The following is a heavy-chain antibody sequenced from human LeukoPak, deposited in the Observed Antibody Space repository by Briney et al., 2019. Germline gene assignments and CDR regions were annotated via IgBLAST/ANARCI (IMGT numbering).Heavy chain of an antibody. CDR2: IYHSGST. Sequence: PSETLSLTCAVSGGSISSGGYSWSWIRQPPGKGLEWIGYIYHSGSTYYNPSPKSRVTISVDRSKNQFSLKLSSVTAADTAVYYCARGWLVRRQPLDYWGQGTLVTVSS. J-gene: IGHJ4*02. CDR3: ARGWLVRRQPLDY. CDR1: GGSISSGGYS. D-gene: IGHD6-19*01. V-gene: IGHV4-30-2*01.